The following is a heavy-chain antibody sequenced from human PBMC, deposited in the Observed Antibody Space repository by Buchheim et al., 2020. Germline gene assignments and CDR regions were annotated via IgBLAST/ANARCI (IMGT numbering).Heavy chain of an antibody. V-gene: IGHV3-15*05. J-gene: IGHJ5*02. CDR2: IKSKSSGETT. Sequence: EVQVVESGGGLVKPGGSLRLSCVASGFTFNTAWMSWVRQTPGKGLEWLARIKSKSSGETTDYGAPVRGRFTILRDDSKNTVFLQMNSLETEDTGRYYCTWTGYTWFDTWGQGTL. D-gene: IGHD3/OR15-3a*01. CDR1: GFTFNTAW. CDR3: TWTGYTWFDT.